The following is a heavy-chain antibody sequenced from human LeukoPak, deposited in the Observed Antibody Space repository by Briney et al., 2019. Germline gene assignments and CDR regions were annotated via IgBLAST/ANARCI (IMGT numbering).Heavy chain of an antibody. CDR1: RYTLTELS. CDR3: ATTDRPLDPADY. V-gene: IGHV1-24*01. J-gene: IGHJ4*02. CDR2: FDPEDGET. D-gene: IGHD1-1*01. Sequence: VSVKVSRMVFRYTLTELSMFWVRLAPGKPREWMRGFDPEDGETISAQKFQARVTMTENTSTDTAYMYLSSLRSEDKDVYYCATTDRPLDPADYWGQGTLVTVSS.